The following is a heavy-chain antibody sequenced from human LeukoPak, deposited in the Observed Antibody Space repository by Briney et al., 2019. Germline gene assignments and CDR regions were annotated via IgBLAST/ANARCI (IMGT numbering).Heavy chain of an antibody. V-gene: IGHV4-59*01. Sequence: SXTLSLTCTVSGGSISSYYWRWIRQPPGKGLEWIGYIYYSGSTNYNPSLKTRVTISVDTSKNQFSLKLSSVTAADTAVYYCAGGAAADDYWGQGTLVTVSS. J-gene: IGHJ4*02. CDR1: GGSISSYY. CDR3: AGGAAADDY. CDR2: IYYSGST. D-gene: IGHD6-13*01.